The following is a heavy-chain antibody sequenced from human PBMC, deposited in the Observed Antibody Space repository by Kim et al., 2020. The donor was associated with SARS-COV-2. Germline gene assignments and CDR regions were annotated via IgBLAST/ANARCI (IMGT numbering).Heavy chain of an antibody. V-gene: IGHV3-30*04. D-gene: IGHD1-26*01. CDR3: ARPYSGSYFSWFDP. J-gene: IGHJ5*02. CDR1: GFTFSSYA. CDR2: ISYDGSNK. Sequence: GGSLRLSCAASGFTFSSYAMHWVRQAPGKGLEWVAVISYDGSNKYYADSVKGRFTISRDNSKNTLYLQMNSLRAEDTAVYYCARPYSGSYFSWFDPWGQGTLAT.